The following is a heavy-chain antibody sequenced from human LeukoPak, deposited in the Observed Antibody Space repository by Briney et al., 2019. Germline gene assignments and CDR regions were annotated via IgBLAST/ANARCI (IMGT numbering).Heavy chain of an antibody. D-gene: IGHD6-19*01. CDR2: IIAYNGNT. V-gene: IGHV1-18*04. CDR3: ARSSGSGRTMY. Sequence: ASVKVSCKASGYTFTGYYMHWVRQAPGQGLEWMGWIIAYNGNTNYAQNLQGRVTLTTDTSTSTAYMELRSLRSDDTAMYYCARSSGSGRTMYWGQGTLVTVSS. J-gene: IGHJ4*02. CDR1: GYTFTGYY.